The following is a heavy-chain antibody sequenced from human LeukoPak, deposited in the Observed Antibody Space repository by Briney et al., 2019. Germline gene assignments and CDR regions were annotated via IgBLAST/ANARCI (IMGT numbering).Heavy chain of an antibody. Sequence: PSETLSLTCAVYGGSFNGYYWSWIRQSPGKGLEWIGEGNHNGGTKYNPSLKSRVTISADSSKNQSSLKLSFVTAADSAIYHCAKNGQSGFSFDPWGQGTLVTV. D-gene: IGHD1-26*01. J-gene: IGHJ5*02. CDR1: GGSFNGYY. V-gene: IGHV4-34*01. CDR3: AKNGQSGFSFDP. CDR2: GNHNGGT.